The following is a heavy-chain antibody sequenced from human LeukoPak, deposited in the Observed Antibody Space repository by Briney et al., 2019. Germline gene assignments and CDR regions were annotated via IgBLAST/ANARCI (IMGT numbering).Heavy chain of an antibody. Sequence: GGSLRLSCAASGFTFSSYAMSWVRQAPGKGLEWVSAISGSGGSTYYADSVKGRFTISRDNSKNTLYLQMNSLRAEDTAVYYCAKGTASSWYGGYFDYWGQGTLVTVSS. CDR1: GFTFSSYA. CDR2: ISGSGGST. V-gene: IGHV3-23*01. J-gene: IGHJ4*02. CDR3: AKGTASSWYGGYFDY. D-gene: IGHD6-13*01.